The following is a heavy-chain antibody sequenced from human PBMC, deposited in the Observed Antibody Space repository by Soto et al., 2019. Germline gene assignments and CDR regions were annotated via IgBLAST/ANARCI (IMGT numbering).Heavy chain of an antibody. J-gene: IGHJ4*02. CDR2: ISYDGSNK. V-gene: IGHV3-30*18. Sequence: GSLRLSCAASGFTFSSYGMHWVRQAPGKGLEWVAVISYDGSNKYYADSVKGRFTISRDNSKNTLYLQMNSLRAEDTAVYYCAKASYSSSSRPLVYWGQGTLVTVSS. CDR3: AKASYSSSSRPLVY. CDR1: GFTFSSYG. D-gene: IGHD6-6*01.